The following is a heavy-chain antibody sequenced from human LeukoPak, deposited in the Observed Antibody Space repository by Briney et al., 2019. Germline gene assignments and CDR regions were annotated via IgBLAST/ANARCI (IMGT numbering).Heavy chain of an antibody. Sequence: SETLSLTCTVSGGSISSYYWSWIRQPPGKGLEWIGYIYYSGSTNYNPSLKSRVTISVDTSKNQFSLKLSSVTAADTAVYYCARGTTYYYDSSGYYHFDYWGQGTLVTVSS. V-gene: IGHV4-59*12. CDR3: ARGTTYYYDSSGYYHFDY. J-gene: IGHJ4*02. D-gene: IGHD3-22*01. CDR2: IYYSGST. CDR1: GGSISSYY.